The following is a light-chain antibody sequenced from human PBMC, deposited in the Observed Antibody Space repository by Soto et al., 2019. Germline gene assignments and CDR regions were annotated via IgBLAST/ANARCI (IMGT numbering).Light chain of an antibody. CDR2: GAS. Sequence: EIVLTQSPGNLSLSPGERATLSCRASQRVGRNYLAWYQQKPSQAPRLLIYGASSRATGIPDRFSGSGSGTDFTLTISRLEPEDFAVYYCQQYDNSPLTFGQGTKVDIK. CDR3: QQYDNSPLT. V-gene: IGKV3-20*01. CDR1: QRVGRNY. J-gene: IGKJ1*01.